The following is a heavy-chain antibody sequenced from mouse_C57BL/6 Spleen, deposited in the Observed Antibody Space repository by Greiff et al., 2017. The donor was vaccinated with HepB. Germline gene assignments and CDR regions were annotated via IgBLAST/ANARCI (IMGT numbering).Heavy chain of an antibody. Sequence: VQRVESGAELAKPGASVKLSCKASGYTFTGYWMHWVKQRPGQGLEWIGYINPSSGYTKYNQKFKDKATLTADKSSSTAYMQLSSLTYEDSAVYYCARYPDGYFDYWGQGTTLTVSS. CDR3: ARYPDGYFDY. CDR1: GYTFTGYW. J-gene: IGHJ2*01. V-gene: IGHV1-7*01. CDR2: INPSSGYT. D-gene: IGHD2-3*01.